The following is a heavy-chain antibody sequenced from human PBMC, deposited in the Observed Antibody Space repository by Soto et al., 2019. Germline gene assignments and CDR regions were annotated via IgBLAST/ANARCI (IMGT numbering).Heavy chain of an antibody. V-gene: IGHV4-59*01. Sequence: SETLSLTCTVSGGSISSYYWSWIRQPPGKGLEWIGYIYYSGSTNYNPSLKSRVTISVDTSKNQFSLKLSSVTAADTAVYYCAGSMATVVSVSPRAYNWFDPWGQGTLVTVSS. D-gene: IGHD2-2*01. CDR3: AGSMATVVSVSPRAYNWFDP. CDR2: IYYSGST. J-gene: IGHJ5*02. CDR1: GGSISSYY.